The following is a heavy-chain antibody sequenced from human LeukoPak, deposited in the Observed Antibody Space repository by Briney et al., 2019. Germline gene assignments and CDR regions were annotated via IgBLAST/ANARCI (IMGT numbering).Heavy chain of an antibody. CDR2: IGSSSSYI. CDR1: GFIFSSYS. Sequence: GGSLRLSCAVSGFIFSSYSMNWVRHAPGKGLEWVSSIGSSSSYISYADSVKGRFTISRDNAKNSLYLQMNSLRADDTAVYYCAREPSSTWDNWFDPWGQGTLVTVSS. V-gene: IGHV3-21*01. D-gene: IGHD6-13*01. CDR3: AREPSSTWDNWFDP. J-gene: IGHJ5*02.